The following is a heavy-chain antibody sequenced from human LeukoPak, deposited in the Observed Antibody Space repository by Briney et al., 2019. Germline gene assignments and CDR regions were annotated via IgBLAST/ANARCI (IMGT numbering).Heavy chain of an antibody. D-gene: IGHD3-22*01. CDR2: ISGSGAST. Sequence: GGSLRLSCAASGFTFSSYAMSWVRQAPGKGLESVSTISGSGASTYYAYSVKGRFTISRDNSKNTLYLQMNSLRAEDTAVYYCAKQPGSVVDSSGSLSRHWGQGTLVTVSS. CDR3: AKQPGSVVDSSGSLSRH. V-gene: IGHV3-23*01. CDR1: GFTFSSYA. J-gene: IGHJ4*02.